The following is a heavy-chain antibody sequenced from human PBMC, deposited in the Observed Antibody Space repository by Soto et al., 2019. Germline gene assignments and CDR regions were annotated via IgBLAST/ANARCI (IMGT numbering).Heavy chain of an antibody. CDR2: ISAYNGNT. J-gene: IGHJ4*02. CDR1: GYTFTSYG. D-gene: IGHD4-17*01. Sequence: ASVKVSCKASGYTFTSYGISWVRQAPGQGLEWMEWISAYNGNTNYAQKLQGRVTMTTDTSTSTAYMELRSLRSDDTAVYYCARDQPYGDYVKWDYWGQGTLVTVSS. V-gene: IGHV1-18*01. CDR3: ARDQPYGDYVKWDY.